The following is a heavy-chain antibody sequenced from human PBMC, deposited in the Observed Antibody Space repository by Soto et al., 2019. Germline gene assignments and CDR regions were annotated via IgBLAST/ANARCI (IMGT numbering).Heavy chain of an antibody. CDR1: GFTFSDHY. Sequence: EVQLVESGGGLVQPGGSLRLSCAASGFTFSDHYMDWVRQAPGKGLEWVGRTRNKAKSYTTDYAASVKGRFTISRDDSKNSLYLQMNSLKIDDTPVYYCAASLVGATTYFDYWGQGTLVTVSS. CDR2: TRNKAKSYTT. V-gene: IGHV3-72*01. D-gene: IGHD1-26*01. J-gene: IGHJ4*02. CDR3: AASLVGATTYFDY.